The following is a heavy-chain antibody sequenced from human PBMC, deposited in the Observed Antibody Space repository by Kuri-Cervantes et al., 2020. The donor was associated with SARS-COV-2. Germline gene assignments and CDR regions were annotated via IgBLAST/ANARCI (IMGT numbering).Heavy chain of an antibody. Sequence: GGSLRLSCAASGFTFSSYTMSWVRQAPGKGLEWVGFIRSKAYGGTTEYAASVKGRFTISRDDSKSIAYLQMNSLKTEDTAVYYCTSNDFWSGYSLYWGQGTLVTVSS. CDR2: IRSKAYGGTT. CDR3: TSNDFWSGYSLY. D-gene: IGHD3-3*01. J-gene: IGHJ4*02. CDR1: GFTFSSYT. V-gene: IGHV3-49*04.